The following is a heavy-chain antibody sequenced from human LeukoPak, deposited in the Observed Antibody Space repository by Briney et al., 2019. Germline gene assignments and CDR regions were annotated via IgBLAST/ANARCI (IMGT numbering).Heavy chain of an antibody. J-gene: IGHJ4*02. CDR1: GFTFDDYG. CDR3: ASPRG. CDR2: ISSSSSYI. V-gene: IGHV3-21*01. D-gene: IGHD3-10*01. Sequence: KAGGSLRLSCAASGFTFDDYGMSWVRQAPGKGLEWVSSISSSSSYIYYADSVKGRFTISRDNAKNSLYLQMNSLRAEDTAVYYCASPRGWGQGTLVTVSS.